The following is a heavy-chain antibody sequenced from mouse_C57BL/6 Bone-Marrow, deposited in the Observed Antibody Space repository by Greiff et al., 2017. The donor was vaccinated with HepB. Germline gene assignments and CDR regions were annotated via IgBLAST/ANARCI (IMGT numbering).Heavy chain of an antibody. V-gene: IGHV5-4*03. J-gene: IGHJ2*01. Sequence: EVMLVESGGGLVKPGGSLKLSCAASGFTFSSYAMSWVRQTPEKRLEWVATISDGGSYTYYPDNVKGRFTISRDNAKNNLYLQMSHLKSEDTAMYYCARVYGSFDYWGQGTTLTVSS. CDR1: GFTFSSYA. CDR2: ISDGGSYT. CDR3: ARVYGSFDY. D-gene: IGHD1-1*01.